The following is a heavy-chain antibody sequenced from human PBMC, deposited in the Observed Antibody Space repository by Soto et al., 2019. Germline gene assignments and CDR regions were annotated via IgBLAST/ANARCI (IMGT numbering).Heavy chain of an antibody. CDR2: ISGSGGST. V-gene: IGHV3-23*01. J-gene: IGHJ4*02. D-gene: IGHD3-10*01. CDR3: AKWDMAPMVRGVISD. CDR1: GFTFSSYA. Sequence: EVQLLESGGGLVQPGGSLRLSCAASGFTFSSYAMSWVRQAPGKGLEWVSAISGSGGSTYYADSVKGRFTISRDNSKNTLYLQMNSLRAEDTDVYYCAKWDMAPMVRGVISDWGQGTLVTVSS.